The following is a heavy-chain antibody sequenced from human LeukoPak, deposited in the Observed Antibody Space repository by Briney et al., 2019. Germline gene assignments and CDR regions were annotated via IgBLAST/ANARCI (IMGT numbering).Heavy chain of an antibody. J-gene: IGHJ4*02. D-gene: IGHD3-16*02. CDR2: IYHSGST. Sequence: PSETLSLTCTVSGYSISSGYYWGWIRQPPGKGLEWIGSIYHSGSTYYNPSLKSRVTISVDTSKNQFSLKLSSVTAADTAVYYCAREMITFGGVIATEGFDYWGQGTLVTVSS. CDR1: GYSISSGYY. CDR3: AREMITFGGVIATEGFDY. V-gene: IGHV4-38-2*02.